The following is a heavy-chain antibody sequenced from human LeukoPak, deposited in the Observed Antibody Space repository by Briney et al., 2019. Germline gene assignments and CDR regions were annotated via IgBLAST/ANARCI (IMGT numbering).Heavy chain of an antibody. Sequence: SETLSLTCAVYGGSFSGYYWSWIRQPPGKGLEWIGEINHSGSTNYNPSLKSRVTISVDTSKNQFSLKLSSVTAADTAVYYCARGGDGYNNGDYWGQGTLVTLST. CDR3: ARGGDGYNNGDY. J-gene: IGHJ4*02. D-gene: IGHD5-24*01. CDR1: GGSFSGYY. CDR2: INHSGST. V-gene: IGHV4-34*01.